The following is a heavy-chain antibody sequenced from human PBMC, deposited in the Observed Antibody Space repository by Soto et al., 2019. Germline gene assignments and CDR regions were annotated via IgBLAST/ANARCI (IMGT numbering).Heavy chain of an antibody. Sequence: GGSLRLSCAASGFTFSSYAMSWVRQAPGKELEWVSAISGSGGSTYYADSVKGRFTISRDNSKNTLYLQMNSLRAEDTAVYYCAKDHCSSTSCSSGYSSSWYAVDPWGQGTLVTVSS. V-gene: IGHV3-23*01. D-gene: IGHD2-2*01. CDR2: ISGSGGST. CDR1: GFTFSSYA. CDR3: AKDHCSSTSCSSGYSSSWYAVDP. J-gene: IGHJ5*02.